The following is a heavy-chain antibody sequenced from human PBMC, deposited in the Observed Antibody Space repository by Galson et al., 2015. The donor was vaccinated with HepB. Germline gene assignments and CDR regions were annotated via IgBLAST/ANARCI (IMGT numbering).Heavy chain of an antibody. V-gene: IGHV1-18*01. CDR1: GYTFTNYG. J-gene: IGHJ4*02. CDR2: ISAYNGYT. D-gene: IGHD4-23*01. CDR3: ARVVRGGASYFDY. Sequence: SVKVSCKASGYTFTNYGISWVRQAPGQGLEWMGWISAYNGYTNYEQKFQGRATMTTDTSTSTAYMALRSLRSDDTAVYYCARVVRGGASYFDYWGQGTLVTVSS.